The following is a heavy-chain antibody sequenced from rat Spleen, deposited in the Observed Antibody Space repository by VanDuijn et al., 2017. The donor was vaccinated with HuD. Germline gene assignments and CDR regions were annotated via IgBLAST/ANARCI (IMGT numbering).Heavy chain of an antibody. D-gene: IGHD1-12*02. V-gene: IGHV5-19*01. CDR2: ITNTGGST. J-gene: IGHJ1*01. CDR1: GFTFNNYG. CDR3: ARRHYDGAYGYFDF. Sequence: EVKFVESGGGLVQPGRSLKLSCAASGFTFNNYGMHWIRQAPTKGLDWVASITNTGGSTYYPDSVKGRFTISRDNAKSTLYLQMDSLRSEDTATYYCARRHYDGAYGYFDFWGPGSMVTVSS.